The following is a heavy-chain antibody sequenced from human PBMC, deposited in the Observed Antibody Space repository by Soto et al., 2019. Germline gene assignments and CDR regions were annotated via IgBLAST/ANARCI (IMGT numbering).Heavy chain of an antibody. Sequence: GGSLRLSCAASGFVFSDYWMNWVRHTPGKGLEWVANIKQDGSTKYYVDSVKGRFTISRDNGKNSVSLQMNSLRAEDTATYYCARGVYCTNGVCYWFDPWGPGTQVTVSS. J-gene: IGHJ5*02. V-gene: IGHV3-7*01. D-gene: IGHD2-8*01. CDR2: IKQDGSTK. CDR3: ARGVYCTNGVCYWFDP. CDR1: GFVFSDYW.